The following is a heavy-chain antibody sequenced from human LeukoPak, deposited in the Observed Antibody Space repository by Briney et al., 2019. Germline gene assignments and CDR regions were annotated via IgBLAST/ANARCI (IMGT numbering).Heavy chain of an antibody. CDR3: AKGDSSSWSLSYQFDY. J-gene: IGHJ4*02. V-gene: IGHV3-23*01. CDR2: ISGSGGST. CDR1: GFTFSSYA. Sequence: GGSLRLSCAASGFTFSSYAMSWVRQAPGKGLEWVSAISGSGGSTYYADSVKGRFTISRDNSKNTRYLQMNSLRAEDTAVYYCAKGDSSSWSLSYQFDYWGQGTLVTVSS. D-gene: IGHD6-13*01.